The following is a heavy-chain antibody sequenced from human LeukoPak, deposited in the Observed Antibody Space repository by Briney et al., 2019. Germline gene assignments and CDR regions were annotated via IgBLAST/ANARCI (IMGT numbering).Heavy chain of an antibody. CDR3: ARRTTVVTPGWFDP. J-gene: IGHJ5*02. V-gene: IGHV4-59*01. Sequence: SETLSLTCTVSGGSISSYYWSWIRQPPGKGLEWIAYIYYSGSTNYNPSLKSRVTISVDTSKNQFSLKLSSVTAADTAVYYCARRTTVVTPGWFDPWGQGTLVTVSS. CDR2: IYYSGST. D-gene: IGHD4-23*01. CDR1: GGSISSYY.